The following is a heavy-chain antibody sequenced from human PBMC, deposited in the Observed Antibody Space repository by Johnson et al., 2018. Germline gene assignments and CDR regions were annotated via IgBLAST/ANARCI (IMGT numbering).Heavy chain of an antibody. CDR1: GFTFNTHG. J-gene: IGHJ4*02. V-gene: IGHV3-30*18. CDR3: AKDLDY. Sequence: QVQLVESGGAVVQPGRSLRLSCAASGFTFNTHGMHWLRQAPGRGPEWVAFVSHDGSNNFYTDSVKGRVTISRDNSKSTLYLQLNSLRREDTAVYYCAKDLDYWGQGTLVTVSS. CDR2: VSHDGSNN.